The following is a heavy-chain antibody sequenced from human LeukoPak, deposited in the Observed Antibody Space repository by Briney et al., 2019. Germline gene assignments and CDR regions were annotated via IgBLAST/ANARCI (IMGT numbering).Heavy chain of an antibody. Sequence: SETLSLTCTVSGGSIGSYYWSWIRQPPGKGLEWIGYIYTSGSTNYNPSLKSRVTISVNTSKNQFSLKLSSVTAADTAVYYCARREGGNSGGFDYWGQGTLVTVSS. CDR3: ARREGGNSGGFDY. V-gene: IGHV4-4*09. D-gene: IGHD4-23*01. CDR1: GGSIGSYY. CDR2: IYTSGST. J-gene: IGHJ4*02.